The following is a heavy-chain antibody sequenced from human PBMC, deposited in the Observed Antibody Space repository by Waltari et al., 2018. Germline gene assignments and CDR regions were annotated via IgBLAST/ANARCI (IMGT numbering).Heavy chain of an antibody. CDR1: GFTFSNYG. V-gene: IGHV3-30*03. D-gene: IGHD5-12*01. CDR2: ISYDGSRR. Sequence: VQLVESGGGLVPPGGSLRLSCAASGFTFSNYGIHWVRQAPGKWLEWVAVISYDGSRRYYVDSVKDRFTISRDNAKNMVYLQMNNLKVEDTAVYYCARDGDTVGTQLDYWGQGVLVTVSS. J-gene: IGHJ4*02. CDR3: ARDGDTVGTQLDY.